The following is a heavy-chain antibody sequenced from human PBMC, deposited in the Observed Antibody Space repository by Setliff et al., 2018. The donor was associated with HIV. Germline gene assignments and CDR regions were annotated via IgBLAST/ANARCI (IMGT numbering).Heavy chain of an antibody. CDR1: GFTLSTYR. J-gene: IGHJ6*03. CDR2: IIRDSSYI. CDR3: ARDGTTLLAAMDV. Sequence: PGGSLRLSCVASGFTLSTYRMNWVRPAPGKGLEWVSSIIRDSSYIFDADSVKGRFTISRDNAQNSLYLQMNNLRVEDTAVYYCARDGTTLLAAMDVWGKGTTVTVSS. V-gene: IGHV3-21*01. D-gene: IGHD1-7*01.